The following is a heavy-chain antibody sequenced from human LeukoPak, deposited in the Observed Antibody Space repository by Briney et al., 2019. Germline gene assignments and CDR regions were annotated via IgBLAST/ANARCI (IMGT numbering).Heavy chain of an antibody. CDR2: MYYSGST. J-gene: IGHJ4*02. CDR3: ASRYSGGYSEFDY. D-gene: IGHD1-26*01. Sequence: TTSETLSLTCTVSGASIRSYYWSWIRQPPGKGLEWVGDMYYSGSTNYNPSLKSRVTVSVDTSKNQFSLKLTSVTAADTAVYYCASRYSGGYSEFDYWGQGTLVTVSS. V-gene: IGHV4-59*08. CDR1: GASIRSYY.